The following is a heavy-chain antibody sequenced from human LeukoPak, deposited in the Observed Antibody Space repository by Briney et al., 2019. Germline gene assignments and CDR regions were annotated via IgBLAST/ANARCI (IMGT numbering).Heavy chain of an antibody. CDR3: ARADSSGSSAY. V-gene: IGHV4-31*11. D-gene: IGHD3-22*01. CDR1: GGSISSGGYY. Sequence: SETLSLTCAVSGGSISSGGYYWSWIRQHPGKGLEWIGYIYYSGSTYYNPSLKSRVTISVDTSKNQFSLKLSSVTAADTAVYYCARADSSGSSAYWGQGTLVTVSS. J-gene: IGHJ4*02. CDR2: IYYSGST.